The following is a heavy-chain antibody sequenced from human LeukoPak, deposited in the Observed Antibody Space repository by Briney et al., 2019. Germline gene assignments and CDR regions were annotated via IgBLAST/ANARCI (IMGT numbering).Heavy chain of an antibody. CDR3: ARGVSGYYDFWSGFPASTNWFDP. J-gene: IGHJ5*02. D-gene: IGHD3-3*01. CDR2: INHSGST. V-gene: IGHV4-34*01. CDR1: GGSFSGYY. Sequence: SETLSLTCAVYGGSFSGYYWSWIRQPPGKGLEWIGEINHSGSTNYNPSLKSRVTISVDTSKNQFSLKLSSVTAADTAVYYCARGVSGYYDFWSGFPASTNWFDPWGQGTLVTVSS.